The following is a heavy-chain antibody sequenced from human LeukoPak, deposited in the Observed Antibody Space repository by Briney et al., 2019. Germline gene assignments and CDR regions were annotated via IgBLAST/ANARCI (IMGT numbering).Heavy chain of an antibody. Sequence: GGSLRLSCAGSGFIFSSTWMHWVRQAPGEGLVWVSRINSDGSTINYADSVKGRFTISRDNAKNTLYLQMSSLRVEDTALYFCATAGNYRFDYWGQGTLVTVSS. V-gene: IGHV3-74*01. D-gene: IGHD1-7*01. CDR3: ATAGNYRFDY. J-gene: IGHJ4*02. CDR2: INSDGSTI. CDR1: GFIFSSTW.